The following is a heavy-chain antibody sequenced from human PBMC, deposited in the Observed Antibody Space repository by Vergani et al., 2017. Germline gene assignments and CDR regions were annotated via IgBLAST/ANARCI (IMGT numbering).Heavy chain of an antibody. CDR1: GFTFSDYY. CDR2: ISSSGSTI. D-gene: IGHD1-26*01. CDR3: ARVLSVVGATQYYFDY. V-gene: IGHV3-11*01. Sequence: VQLLESGGGLVQPGGSLRLSCAASGFTFSDYYMSWIRQAPGKGLEWVSYISSSGSTIYYADSVKGRFTISRDNAKNSLYLQMNSLRAEDTAVYYCARVLSVVGATQYYFDYWGQGTLVTVSS. J-gene: IGHJ4*02.